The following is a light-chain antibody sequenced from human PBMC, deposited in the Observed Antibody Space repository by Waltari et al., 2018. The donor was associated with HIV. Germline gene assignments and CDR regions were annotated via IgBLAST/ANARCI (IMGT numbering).Light chain of an antibody. CDR2: GTS. Sequence: SQRVSTSLAWYQQKPGQAPRLLIFGTSTRATGVSARFSGSGSGTYFSRTISSLQSEDLAVYYCQQYKNGWTFGQGTKVDIK. J-gene: IGKJ1*01. V-gene: IGKV3-15*01. CDR1: QRVSTS. CDR3: QQYKNGWT.